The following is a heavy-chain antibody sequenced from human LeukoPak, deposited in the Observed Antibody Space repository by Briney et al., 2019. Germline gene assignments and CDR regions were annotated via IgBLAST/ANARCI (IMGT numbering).Heavy chain of an antibody. CDR3: ARDIRLQESYHYYYYMDV. Sequence: ASVKVSCKASGYTFTGYYVHWVRQAPGQGLEWMGWINPNSGGTNYAQKFQGRVTMTRDTSISTAYMELSRLRSDDTAVYYCARDIRLQESYHYYYYMDVWGKGTTVTVSS. CDR1: GYTFTGYY. V-gene: IGHV1-2*02. J-gene: IGHJ6*03. CDR2: INPNSGGT. D-gene: IGHD4-11*01.